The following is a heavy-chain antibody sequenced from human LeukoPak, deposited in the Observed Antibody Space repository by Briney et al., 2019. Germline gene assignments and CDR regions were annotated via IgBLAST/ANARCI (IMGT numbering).Heavy chain of an antibody. V-gene: IGHV3-33*01. Sequence: GGSLRLSCAASGFMFNGYGMNWVRQAPGRGLEWLAVIWYDGSNQYYVDSVKGRFTISRDNSKNTVDLQMNSLRAEDTAVYYCTRVSHIGHWGQGTLVTVSS. CDR1: GFMFNGYG. CDR3: TRVSHIGH. CDR2: IWYDGSNQ. J-gene: IGHJ4*02.